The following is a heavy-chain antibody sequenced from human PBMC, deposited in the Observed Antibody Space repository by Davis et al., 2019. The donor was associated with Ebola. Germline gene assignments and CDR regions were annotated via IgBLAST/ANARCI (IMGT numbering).Heavy chain of an antibody. CDR2: ISSSGSTI. CDR3: ASLTGIAVAGNFDY. D-gene: IGHD6-19*01. V-gene: IGHV3-48*04. Sequence: PGGSLRLSCAASGFTFSSYSMNWVRQAPGKGLEWVSYISSSGSTIYYADSVKGRFTISRDNAKNSLYLQMKRLRAEDTAVYYCASLTGIAVAGNFDYWGQGTLVTVSS. CDR1: GFTFSSYS. J-gene: IGHJ4*02.